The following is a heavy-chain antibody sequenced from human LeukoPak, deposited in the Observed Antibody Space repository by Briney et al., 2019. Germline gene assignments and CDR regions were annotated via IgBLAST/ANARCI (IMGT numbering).Heavy chain of an antibody. CDR2: ISSSSSYI. Sequence: GGSLRLSCAASGFTFSSYSMNWVRQAPGKGLEWVSSISSSSSYIYYADSVKGRFTISRDNAKNSLYLQMNSLRAEDTAVYYCARRYCSSTSCYGDYWGQGTLVTVSS. J-gene: IGHJ4*02. D-gene: IGHD2-2*01. V-gene: IGHV3-21*01. CDR1: GFTFSSYS. CDR3: ARRYCSSTSCYGDY.